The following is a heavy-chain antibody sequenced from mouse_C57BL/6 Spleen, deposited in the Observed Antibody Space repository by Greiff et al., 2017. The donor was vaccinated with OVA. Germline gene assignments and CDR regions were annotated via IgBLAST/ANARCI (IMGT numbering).Heavy chain of an antibody. V-gene: IGHV5-17*01. CDR1: GFTFSDYG. CDR2: ISSGSSTI. J-gene: IGHJ3*01. CDR3: ARSLYSNYGWFAY. Sequence: EVQRVESGGGLVKPGGSLKLSCAASGFTFSDYGMHWVRQAPEKGLEWVAYISSGSSTIYYADTVKGRFTISRDNAKNTLFLQMTSLRSEDTAMYYCARSLYSNYGWFAYWGQGTLVTVSA. D-gene: IGHD2-5*01.